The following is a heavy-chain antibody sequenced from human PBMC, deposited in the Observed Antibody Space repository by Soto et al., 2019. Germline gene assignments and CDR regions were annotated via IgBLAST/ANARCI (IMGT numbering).Heavy chain of an antibody. J-gene: IGHJ4*02. CDR3: AGGYSSSSYDY. V-gene: IGHV3-48*01. CDR1: GFTFSSYS. Sequence: GGSLRLSCAASGFTFSSYSMNWVRQAPGKGLEWVSYISSSSSTIYYADSVKGRFTISRDNAKNSLYLQMNSLRAEDTAVYYCAGGYSSSSYDYWGQGTLVTVSS. CDR2: ISSSSSTI. D-gene: IGHD6-6*01.